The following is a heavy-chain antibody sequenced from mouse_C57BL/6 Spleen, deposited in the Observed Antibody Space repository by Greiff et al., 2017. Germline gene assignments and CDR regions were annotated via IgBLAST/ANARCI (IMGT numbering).Heavy chain of an antibody. CDR1: GYTFTSYW. CDR2: IYPGSGST. V-gene: IGHV1-55*01. CDR3: ARPYYDYDGGYAMDY. Sequence: QVQLQQPGAELVKPGASVKMSCKASGYTFTSYWITWVKQRPGQGLEWIGDIYPGSGSTNYNEKFKSKATLTVDTSSSTAYMQLSSLTSEDSAVYYCARPYYDYDGGYAMDYWGQGTSVTVSS. D-gene: IGHD2-4*01. J-gene: IGHJ4*01.